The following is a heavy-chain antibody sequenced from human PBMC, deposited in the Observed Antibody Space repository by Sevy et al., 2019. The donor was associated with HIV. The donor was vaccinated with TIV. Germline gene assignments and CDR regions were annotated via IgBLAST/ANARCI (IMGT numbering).Heavy chain of an antibody. CDR2: INPNSGGT. Sequence: ASVKVSCKASGYTFTGYYMHWVRQAPGQGLEWMGWINPNSGGTNYAQKFQGRVTMTRDTSISTAYMELSRLRSDDTAVYYCARGISMDYGSGNVRFYYYYYYMDVWGKGTTVTVSS. V-gene: IGHV1-2*02. D-gene: IGHD3-10*01. J-gene: IGHJ6*03. CDR1: GYTFTGYY. CDR3: ARGISMDYGSGNVRFYYYYYYMDV.